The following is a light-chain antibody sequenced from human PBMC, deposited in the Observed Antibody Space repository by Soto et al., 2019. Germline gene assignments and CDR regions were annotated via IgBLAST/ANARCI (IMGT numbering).Light chain of an antibody. J-gene: IGLJ2*01. CDR3: QTWGNGLVV. CDR1: SGHSSYA. Sequence: LLTQSPSASASLGASVKLTCTLSSGHSSYAIAWHQQQPEKGPRYLMKLTSGGRHSKGDGIPDRFSGSSSGAERYLTISSLQSEDEADYYCQTWGNGLVVFGGGTKLTVL. V-gene: IGLV4-69*02. CDR2: LTSGGRH.